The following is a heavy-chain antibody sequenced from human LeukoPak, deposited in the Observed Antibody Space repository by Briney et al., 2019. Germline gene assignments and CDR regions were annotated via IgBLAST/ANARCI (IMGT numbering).Heavy chain of an antibody. CDR2: ISGSGGST. CDR1: GFTFSSYA. J-gene: IGHJ4*02. V-gene: IGHV3-23*01. D-gene: IGHD3-10*01. Sequence: PGGSLRLSCAASGFTFSSYAMSWVRRAPGKGLEWVSAISGSGGSTYYADSVKGRFTISRDNSKNTLYLQMNSLRAEDTAVYYCAKGPLWHVTGAHFDYWGQGTLVTVSS. CDR3: AKGPLWHVTGAHFDY.